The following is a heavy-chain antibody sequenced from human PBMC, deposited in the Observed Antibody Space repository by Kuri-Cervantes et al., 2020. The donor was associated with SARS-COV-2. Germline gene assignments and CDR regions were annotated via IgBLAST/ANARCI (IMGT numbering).Heavy chain of an antibody. V-gene: IGHV3-30*04. D-gene: IGHD6-13*01. J-gene: IGHJ4*02. CDR2: ISYDGSNK. Sequence: GGSLRLSCAASGFTFSSYAMHRVRQAPGKGLEWVAVISYDGSNKYYADSVQGRFTISRDNSKNTLYLQMNSLRAEDTAVYYCARGEGSRWSYWGQGTLVTVSS. CDR3: ARGEGSRWSY. CDR1: GFTFSSYA.